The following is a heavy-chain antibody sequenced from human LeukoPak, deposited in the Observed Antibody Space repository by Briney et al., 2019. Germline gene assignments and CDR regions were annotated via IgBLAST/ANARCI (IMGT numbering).Heavy chain of an antibody. CDR3: TTTTD. CDR2: IKSKTDGGTT. Sequence: GGSLRLSCAAPGFTFSNAWMSWVRQAPGKGLEWVDRIKSKTDGGTTDYAAPVKGRFTISRDDSKNTLYLQMNSLKTEDTAVYYCTTTTDWGQGTLVTVSS. V-gene: IGHV3-15*01. D-gene: IGHD4-17*01. J-gene: IGHJ4*02. CDR1: GFTFSNAW.